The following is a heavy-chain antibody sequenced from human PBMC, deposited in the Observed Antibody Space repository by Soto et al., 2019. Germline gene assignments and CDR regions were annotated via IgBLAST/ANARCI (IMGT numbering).Heavy chain of an antibody. V-gene: IGHV3-30*18. J-gene: IGHJ4*02. Sequence: ESGGGVVQPGRSLRLSCAASGFTFSSYGMHWVRQAPGKGLEWVAVISYDVSKKYYADSVKGRFTISRDNSKNTLYLQMNSLRAADTAVYYCAKGTSGSYPNDDFAYWGQGTLVTVSS. D-gene: IGHD1-26*01. CDR2: ISYDVSKK. CDR3: AKGTSGSYPNDDFAY. CDR1: GFTFSSYG.